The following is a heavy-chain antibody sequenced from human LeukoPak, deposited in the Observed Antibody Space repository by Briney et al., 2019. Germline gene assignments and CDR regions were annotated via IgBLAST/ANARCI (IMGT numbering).Heavy chain of an antibody. V-gene: IGHV1-2*02. D-gene: IGHD4-17*01. CDR2: INPNSGGT. J-gene: IGHJ4*02. CDR1: GYTFTGYY. CDR3: ARGPPDYGDTNYFDY. Sequence: ASVKVSCKASGYTFTGYYMHWVRQAPGQGLEWMGWINPNSGGTNYAQKLQGRVTMTTDTSTSTAYVELRSLRSDDTAVYYCARGPPDYGDTNYFDYWGQGTLVTVSS.